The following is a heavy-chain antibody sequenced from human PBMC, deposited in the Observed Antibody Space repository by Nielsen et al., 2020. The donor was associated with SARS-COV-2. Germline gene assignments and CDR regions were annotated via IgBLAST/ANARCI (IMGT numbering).Heavy chain of an antibody. CDR1: GFTFDDYA. Sequence: GGSLRLSCAASGFTFDDYAMHWVRQAPGKGLEWVSGISWNSGSIGYVDSVRGRFTISRDNAKNSVYLQMNSLRAEDTAVYHCVRDEVEMATTPGFDSWGQGTLVTVSS. CDR2: ISWNSGSI. J-gene: IGHJ4*02. V-gene: IGHV3-9*01. D-gene: IGHD5-24*01. CDR3: VRDEVEMATTPGFDS.